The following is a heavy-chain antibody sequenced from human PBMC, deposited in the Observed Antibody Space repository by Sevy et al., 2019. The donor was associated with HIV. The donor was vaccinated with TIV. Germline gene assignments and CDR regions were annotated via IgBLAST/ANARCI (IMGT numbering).Heavy chain of an antibody. CDR2: SSPSGVTK. V-gene: IGHV3-11*01. J-gene: IGHJ4*02. CDR3: AKCMGWSQTWLPDY. CDR1: GFTFSNYY. Sequence: GGSLRLSCAASGFTFSNYYMSWVRQAPGKGLECVSYSSPSGVTKYYADSVKGRFTISRDFAKNSLCLQMNSLKAEDTAVYYGAKCMGWSQTWLPDYWGQGTLVTVSS. D-gene: IGHD5-18*01.